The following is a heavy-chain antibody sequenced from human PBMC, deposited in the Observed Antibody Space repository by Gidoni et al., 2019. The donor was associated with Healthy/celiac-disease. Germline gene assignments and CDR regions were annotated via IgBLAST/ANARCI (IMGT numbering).Heavy chain of an antibody. Sequence: QVQLQESGPGLVKPSETLSLTCTVSGGSISSYYWSWLRQPPGKGLEWIGYIYYSGSTNYNPSLKSRVTISVDTSKNQFSLKLSSVTAADTAVYYCARALICADTAMVMENWFDPWGQGTLVTVSS. CDR2: IYYSGST. D-gene: IGHD5-18*01. J-gene: IGHJ5*02. CDR3: ARALICADTAMVMENWFDP. CDR1: GGSISSYY. V-gene: IGHV4-59*01.